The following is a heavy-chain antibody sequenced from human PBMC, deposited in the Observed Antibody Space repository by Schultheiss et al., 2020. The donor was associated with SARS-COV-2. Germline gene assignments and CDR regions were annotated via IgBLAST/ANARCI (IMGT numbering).Heavy chain of an antibody. D-gene: IGHD2-2*02. CDR2: ISYDGSNK. V-gene: IGHV3-30*04. J-gene: IGHJ2*01. CDR3: AKVPYCSSTSCYRYFDL. Sequence: GGSLRLSCAASGFTFSSYAMHWVRQAPGKGLEWVAVISYDGSNKYYADSVKGRFTISRDNSKNTLYLQMNSLRAEDTAVYYCAKVPYCSSTSCYRYFDLWGRGTLVTVSS. CDR1: GFTFSSYA.